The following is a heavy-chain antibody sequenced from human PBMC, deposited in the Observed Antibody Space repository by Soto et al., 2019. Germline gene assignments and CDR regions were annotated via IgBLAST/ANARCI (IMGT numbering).Heavy chain of an antibody. CDR3: AKGGGYYGLGNLGGMDV. Sequence: EVQLLESGGGLVQPGGSLRLSCAASGFTFSTYAMNWVRQAPGKGLEWVSGVTNSGGSTYYADSVKGRFSISRDYSKNTVYLQMNSLRAEDTAVYYCAKGGGYYGLGNLGGMDVWGQGATVTVSS. J-gene: IGHJ6*02. CDR1: GFTFSTYA. V-gene: IGHV3-23*01. D-gene: IGHD3-10*01. CDR2: VTNSGGST.